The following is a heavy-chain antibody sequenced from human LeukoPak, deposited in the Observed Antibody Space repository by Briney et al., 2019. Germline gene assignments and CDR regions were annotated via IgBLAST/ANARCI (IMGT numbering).Heavy chain of an antibody. V-gene: IGHV3-53*01. Sequence: PGGSLRLSCAASGFTVSSNYMSWVRQAPGKGLEWVSVIYSGGSTYYADSVKGRFTISRDNAKNSLYLQMNSLRAEDTAVYYCARDRDSGSVGYYGMDVWGQGTTVTVSS. D-gene: IGHD5-12*01. CDR1: GFTVSSNY. CDR3: ARDRDSGSVGYYGMDV. CDR2: IYSGGST. J-gene: IGHJ6*02.